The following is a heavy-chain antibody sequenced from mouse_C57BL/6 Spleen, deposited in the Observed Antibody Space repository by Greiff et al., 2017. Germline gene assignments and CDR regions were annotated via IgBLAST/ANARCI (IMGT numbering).Heavy chain of an antibody. CDR2: INPSNGGT. D-gene: IGHD2-2*01. CDR1: GYTFTSYW. Sequence: VQLQQPGTELVKPGASVKLSCKASGYTFTSYWMHWVKQRPGQGLEWIGNINPSNGGTNYNEKFKSKATLTVDKSSSTAYMQLSSLTSEDSAVYYCARNPLGVRRYFDVWGTGTTVTVSS. CDR3: ARNPLGVRRYFDV. V-gene: IGHV1-53*01. J-gene: IGHJ1*03.